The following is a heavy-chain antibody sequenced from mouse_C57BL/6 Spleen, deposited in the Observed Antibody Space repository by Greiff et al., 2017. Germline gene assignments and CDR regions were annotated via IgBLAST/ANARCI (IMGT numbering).Heavy chain of an antibody. Sequence: EVQLQQSGPELVKPGASVKISCKASGYSFTGYYMNWVKQSPEKGLEWIGEINPSTGGTTYNQKFKAKATLTVDKSSSTAYMQLKSLTSEDSAVYYCARKGLDYGTFAYWGQGTLVTVSA. J-gene: IGHJ3*01. D-gene: IGHD2-4*01. CDR1: GYSFTGYY. V-gene: IGHV1-42*01. CDR3: ARKGLDYGTFAY. CDR2: INPSTGGT.